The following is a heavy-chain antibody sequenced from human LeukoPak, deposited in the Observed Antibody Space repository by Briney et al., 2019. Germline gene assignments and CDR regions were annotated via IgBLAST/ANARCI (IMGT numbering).Heavy chain of an antibody. J-gene: IGHJ6*02. CDR2: IYYSGST. CDR3: ARDGGWGSPAYHYYGMDV. D-gene: IGHD6-19*01. Sequence: SETLSLTCTVSGGSISSYYWSWIRQPPGKGLEWIGYIYYSGSTNYNPSLKSRVTISVDTSKNQFSLKLSSVTAADTAVYYCARDGGWGSPAYHYYGMDVWGQGTTVTVSS. V-gene: IGHV4-59*01. CDR1: GGSISSYY.